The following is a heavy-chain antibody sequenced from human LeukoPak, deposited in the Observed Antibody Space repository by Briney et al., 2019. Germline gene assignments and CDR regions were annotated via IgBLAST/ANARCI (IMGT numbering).Heavy chain of an antibody. J-gene: IGHJ3*02. D-gene: IGHD1-14*01. CDR3: AKDTSNLRHDAFDI. CDR1: GFTFDDYA. CDR2: ISWNSGSI. Sequence: GGSLRLSCAASGFTFDDYAMHWVRQAPGKGLEWVSGISWNSGSIGYADSVKGRFTISRDNAKNSQYLQMNSLRAEDTALYYCAKDTSNLRHDAFDIWGQGTMVTVSS. V-gene: IGHV3-9*01.